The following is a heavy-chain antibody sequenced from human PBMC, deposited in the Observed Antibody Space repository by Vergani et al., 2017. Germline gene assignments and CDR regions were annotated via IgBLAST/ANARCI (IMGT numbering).Heavy chain of an antibody. J-gene: IGHJ4*02. CDR3: AKDLDRDSSGRFDF. D-gene: IGHD6-19*01. CDR1: GFTFRNNA. V-gene: IGHV3-23*04. Sequence: EVQLVESGGGLVQPGGSLRLSCVASGFTFRNNAMSWVRQAPGKGLEWVSSISGSGDSTYYADSVKGRFTISRDNSKNTLYLHMTFLRAEDTAIYYCAKDLDRDSSGRFDFWGRGTLVTVSS. CDR2: ISGSGDST.